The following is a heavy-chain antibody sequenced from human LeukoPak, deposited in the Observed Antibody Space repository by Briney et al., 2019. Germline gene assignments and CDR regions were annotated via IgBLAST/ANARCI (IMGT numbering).Heavy chain of an antibody. V-gene: IGHV4-34*01. CDR2: INHSGST. D-gene: IGHD2-2*01. CDR1: GGSFSGYY. CDR3: ARLTLGYCSSTSCYGGLVDP. J-gene: IGHJ5*02. Sequence: SETLSLTCAVYGGSFSGYYWSWIRQPPGKGLEWIGEINHSGSTNYNPSLKSRVTISVDTSKNQFSLKLSSVTAADTAVYYCARLTLGYCSSTSCYGGLVDPWGQGTLVTVSS.